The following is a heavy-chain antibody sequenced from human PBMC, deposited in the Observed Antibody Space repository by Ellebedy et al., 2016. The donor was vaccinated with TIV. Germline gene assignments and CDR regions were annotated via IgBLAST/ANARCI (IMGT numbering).Heavy chain of an antibody. J-gene: IGHJ4*02. CDR1: GFSLSNVIVG. CDR3: ARTLRYCGGDCSHQFDF. V-gene: IGHV2-26*01. D-gene: IGHD2-21*02. Sequence: SGPTLVKPTETLTLTCTVSGFSLSNVIVGVSWIRQPPGKSLEWLAHIFSNDEKSYSTSLKRRLTISKDTAKSQVVLTMTNMDAVDTPTYYCARTLRYCGGDCSHQFDFWGQGTLVTVSS. CDR2: IFSNDEK.